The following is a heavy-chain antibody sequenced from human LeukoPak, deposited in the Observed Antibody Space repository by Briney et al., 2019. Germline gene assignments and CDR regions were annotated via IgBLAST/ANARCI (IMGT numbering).Heavy chain of an antibody. V-gene: IGHV3-33*01. J-gene: IGHJ5*02. CDR3: ARAVERGNDYGDYDWFDP. CDR1: GFTFSSYG. CDR2: IWYDGSNK. Sequence: GGSLRLSCAASGFTFSSYGMHWVRQAPGKGLEWVAVIWYDGSNKYYADSVKGRFTISRDNSKNTLYLQINSLRAEDTAVYYCARAVERGNDYGDYDWFDPWGQGTPVTVSS. D-gene: IGHD4-17*01.